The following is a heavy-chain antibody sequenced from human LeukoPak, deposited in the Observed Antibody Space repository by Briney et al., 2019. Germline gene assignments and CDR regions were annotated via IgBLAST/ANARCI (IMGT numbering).Heavy chain of an antibody. Sequence: GESLKISCKGSGYRFTTYWIAWVRQLPGKGLEWMGIIYPGDSDTRYSPSFQGQVTISADKSISTAYLQWSSLKASDSAMYYCARRVVGATTHYFDYWGQETLVTVSS. CDR3: ARRVVGATTHYFDY. V-gene: IGHV5-51*01. CDR2: IYPGDSDT. CDR1: GYRFTTYW. D-gene: IGHD1-26*01. J-gene: IGHJ4*02.